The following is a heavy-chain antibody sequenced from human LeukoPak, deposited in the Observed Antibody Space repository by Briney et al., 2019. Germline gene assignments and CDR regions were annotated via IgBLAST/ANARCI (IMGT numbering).Heavy chain of an antibody. CDR3: ARAVSRYCSGGSCYSVGD. J-gene: IGHJ4*02. CDR1: GFTFSSYW. V-gene: IGHV3-7*01. Sequence: GGSLRLSCAASGFTFSSYWMSWVRQAPGKGLEWAANIKQDGSEKYYVDSVKGRFTISRDNAKNSLYLQMNSLRAEDTAVYYCARAVSRYCSGGSCYSVGDWGQGTLVTVSS. D-gene: IGHD2-15*01. CDR2: IKQDGSEK.